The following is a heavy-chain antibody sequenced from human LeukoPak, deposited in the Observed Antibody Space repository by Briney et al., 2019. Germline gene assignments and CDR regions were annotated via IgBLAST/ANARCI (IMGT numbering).Heavy chain of an antibody. D-gene: IGHD6-19*01. Sequence: QAGRSLRLSCAASGFTFTSYAMHWVRQAPGKGLEWVAVISYDVSNKYYADSVKGRFTISRDNSKNTLYQQMNSLRAEDTAVYYCARETQQWLVFNDAFDIWGQGTMVTVSS. CDR2: ISYDVSNK. CDR3: ARETQQWLVFNDAFDI. CDR1: GFTFTSYA. V-gene: IGHV3-30-3*01. J-gene: IGHJ3*02.